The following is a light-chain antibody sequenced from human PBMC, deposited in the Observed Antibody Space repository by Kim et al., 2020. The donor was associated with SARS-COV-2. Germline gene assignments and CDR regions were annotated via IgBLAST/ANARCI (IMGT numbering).Light chain of an antibody. CDR1: CLRSYY. Sequence: VALGQTVRTTCQGDCLRSYYATWYQQKPGQAPILVIYGKNNRPSGIPDRFSGSSSGNTASLTITGTQAGDEADYYCNSRDSNENVFFGGGTQLTVL. CDR3: NSRDSNENVF. CDR2: GKN. V-gene: IGLV3-19*01. J-gene: IGLJ2*01.